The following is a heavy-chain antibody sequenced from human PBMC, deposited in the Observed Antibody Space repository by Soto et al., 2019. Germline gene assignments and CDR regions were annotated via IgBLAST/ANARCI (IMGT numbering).Heavy chain of an antibody. D-gene: IGHD3-10*01. CDR1: GYTFTSYG. CDR2: ISANNGNT. V-gene: IGHV1-18*04. Sequence: QVQRVQSGAEGKKPGASVKVSCKPSGYTFTSYGFSGVGQPPGQGLEGMGWISANNGNTNYAQKLQGRVTMTTDTSTSTAYMELRSLRSDDTAVYYCARCAYGSVYYYYGMDVWGQGTTVTVSS. CDR3: ARCAYGSVYYYYGMDV. J-gene: IGHJ6*02.